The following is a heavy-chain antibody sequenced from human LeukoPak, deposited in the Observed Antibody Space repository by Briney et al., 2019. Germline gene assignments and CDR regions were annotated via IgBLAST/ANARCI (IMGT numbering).Heavy chain of an antibody. CDR2: ISYDGRNI. Sequence: GGSLRLSCAASGFTFNNYGMHWVRQAPGKGLEWVAVISYDGRNIHYPDSVKGRFTISRDISTDTLWLQMDSLRTEDTAVYYCAKGPLRGTAAAIDYWGQGTLVTVSS. J-gene: IGHJ4*02. CDR3: AKGPLRGTAAAIDY. V-gene: IGHV3-30*18. D-gene: IGHD2-2*01. CDR1: GFTFNNYG.